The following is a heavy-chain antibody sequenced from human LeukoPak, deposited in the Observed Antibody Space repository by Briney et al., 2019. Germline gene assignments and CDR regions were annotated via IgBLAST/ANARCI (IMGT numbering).Heavy chain of an antibody. V-gene: IGHV1-3*01. J-gene: IGHJ5*02. D-gene: IGHD5-18*01. Sequence: ASVKVSCKASGYTFTSYAMHWVRQAPGQRLEWMGWINAGNGNTRYSQKFQGRVTITRDTSARTVYMELSSLRSEDTAVYYCARDRDTAMANNWFDPWGQGTLVTVSS. CDR3: ARDRDTAMANNWFDP. CDR2: INAGNGNT. CDR1: GYTFTSYA.